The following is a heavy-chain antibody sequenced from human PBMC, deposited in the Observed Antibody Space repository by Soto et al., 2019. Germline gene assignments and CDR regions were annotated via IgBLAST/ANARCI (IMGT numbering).Heavy chain of an antibody. V-gene: IGHV3-33*01. CDR1: GFTFSSYG. Sequence: QVQLVESGGGVVQPGRSLRLSCAASGFTFSSYGMHWVRQAPGKGLEWVAVIWYDGSNKYYADSVKGRFTISRDNSKNTLYLQMNSLRAEDTAVYYCAIDEGIAVAASCYWGQGTLVTVSS. CDR3: AIDEGIAVAASCY. CDR2: IWYDGSNK. D-gene: IGHD6-19*01. J-gene: IGHJ4*02.